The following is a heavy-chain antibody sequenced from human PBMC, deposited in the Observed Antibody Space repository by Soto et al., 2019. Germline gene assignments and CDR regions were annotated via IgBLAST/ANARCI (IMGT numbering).Heavy chain of an antibody. CDR1: SGSISNYN. CDR2: IYYSGGT. D-gene: IGHD3-22*01. V-gene: IGHV4-59*01. Sequence: PSETLSLTCIVSSGSISNYNWSWVRQPPGKGLEWMGYIYYSGGTRYNPSLKSRATISVDTSKNQFSLKLSSVIAADTSVYYCARSGSSDHDDAFDIWGQGTMVT. CDR3: ARSGSSDHDDAFDI. J-gene: IGHJ3*02.